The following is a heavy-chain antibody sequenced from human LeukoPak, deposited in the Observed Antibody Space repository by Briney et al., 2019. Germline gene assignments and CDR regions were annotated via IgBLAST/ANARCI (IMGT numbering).Heavy chain of an antibody. D-gene: IGHD6-6*01. Sequence: GGSLRLSCAASGFIFSGHWMHWVRQAPGKGLVWLSRINNDGSSTIYADSVKGRFTFSRDNAENTLYLQMSSLRADDTAVYYCVKDRSIAAPNNDFFDAWGQGALVTVSS. CDR1: GFIFSGHW. V-gene: IGHV3-74*01. CDR3: VKDRSIAAPNNDFFDA. CDR2: INNDGSST. J-gene: IGHJ4*02.